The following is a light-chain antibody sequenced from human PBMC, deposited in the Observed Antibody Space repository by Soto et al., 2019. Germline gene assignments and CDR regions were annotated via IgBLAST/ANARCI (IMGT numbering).Light chain of an antibody. CDR1: SGINVGTYR. V-gene: IGLV5-45*03. CDR2: YKSDSDK. CDR3: RIWHSSAYV. J-gene: IGLJ3*02. Sequence: QAVVTQPSSLSASPGASASLTCTLRSGINVGTYRIYWYQQKPGSPPQYLLRYKSDSDKQQGSGVPSRFSGSKDASANAGILLISGLQSEDEADYYCRIWHSSAYVFGGGTKVTVL.